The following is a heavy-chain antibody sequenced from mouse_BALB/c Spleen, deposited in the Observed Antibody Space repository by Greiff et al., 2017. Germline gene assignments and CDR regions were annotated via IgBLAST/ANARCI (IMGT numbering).Heavy chain of an antibody. D-gene: IGHD2-2*01. CDR2: IDPANGNT. CDR1: GFNIKDTY. CDR3: AWDGYDWYFDV. J-gene: IGHJ1*01. V-gene: IGHV14-3*02. Sequence: EVHLVESGAELVKPGASVKLSCTASGFNIKDTYMHWVKQRPEQGLEWIGRIDPANGNTKYDPKFQGKATITADTSSNTAYLQLSSLTSEDTAVYYCAWDGYDWYFDVWGAGTTVTVSS.